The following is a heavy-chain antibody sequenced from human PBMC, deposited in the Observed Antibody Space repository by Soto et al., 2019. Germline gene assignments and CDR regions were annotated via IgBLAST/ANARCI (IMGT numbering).Heavy chain of an antibody. Sequence: ASVKVSCKASGYTFTSYGISWVRQAPGQGLEWMGWISAYNGNTNYAQKIQGRVTMTTDTSTSTAYMELRSPRSDDTAVYYCARVFGVVPYFDYWGQGTLVTVPQ. CDR3: ARVFGVVPYFDY. CDR2: ISAYNGNT. J-gene: IGHJ4*02. V-gene: IGHV1-18*01. CDR1: GYTFTSYG. D-gene: IGHD3-3*01.